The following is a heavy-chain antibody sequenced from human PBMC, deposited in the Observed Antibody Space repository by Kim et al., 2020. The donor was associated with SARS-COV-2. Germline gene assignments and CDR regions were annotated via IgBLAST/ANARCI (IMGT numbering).Heavy chain of an antibody. Sequence: ADAVQGRFTIARDNSKNTLYLQMNSLRAEDTAVYYCARDLGIAVAGYGDYWGQGTLVTVSS. D-gene: IGHD6-19*01. J-gene: IGHJ4*02. V-gene: IGHV3-33*01. CDR3: ARDLGIAVAGYGDY.